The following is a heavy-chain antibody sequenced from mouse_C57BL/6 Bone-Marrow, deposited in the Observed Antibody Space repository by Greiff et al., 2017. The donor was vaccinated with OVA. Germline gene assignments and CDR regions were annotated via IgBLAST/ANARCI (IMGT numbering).Heavy chain of an antibody. Sequence: VHVKQSGAELVRPGASVKLSCTASGFNIKDDYMHWVKQRPEQGLEWIGWIDPENGDTEYASKFQGKATITADTSSNTAYLQLSSLTSEDTAVYYCTLIYYDYDVGAWFAYWGQGTLVTVSA. V-gene: IGHV14-4*01. CDR2: IDPENGDT. D-gene: IGHD2-4*01. CDR1: GFNIKDDY. J-gene: IGHJ3*01. CDR3: TLIYYDYDVGAWFAY.